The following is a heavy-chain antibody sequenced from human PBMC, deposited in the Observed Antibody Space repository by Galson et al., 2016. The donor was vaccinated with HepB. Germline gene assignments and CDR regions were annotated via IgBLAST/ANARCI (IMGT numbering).Heavy chain of an antibody. CDR2: IYYSGRT. J-gene: IGHJ4*02. Sequence: SETLSLTCTVSGGSISSYYWSWIRQPPGKGLEWIGYIYYSGRTSYNPSLKSRVTLSVDTSKNQFSLKLSSVTAADTAVYYCVRSGEWDLLPAYWGQGTLVTVSS. V-gene: IGHV4-59*01. CDR1: GGSISSYY. CDR3: VRSGEWDLLPAY. D-gene: IGHD1-26*01.